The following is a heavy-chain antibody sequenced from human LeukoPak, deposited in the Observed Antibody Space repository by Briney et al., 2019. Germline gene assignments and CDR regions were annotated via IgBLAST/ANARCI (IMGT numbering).Heavy chain of an antibody. CDR1: GFTFTNYW. D-gene: IGHD5-24*01. Sequence: GGSLRLSCAASGFTFTNYWMSRVRQAPGKGLEWVANIKEDGSDKYYVDSVKGRFTISRDYAKNSQYLQMNSLRAEDTAVYYCARDTGYNTFDYWGQGTLVTVSS. CDR2: IKEDGSDK. V-gene: IGHV3-7*05. CDR3: ARDTGYNTFDY. J-gene: IGHJ4*02.